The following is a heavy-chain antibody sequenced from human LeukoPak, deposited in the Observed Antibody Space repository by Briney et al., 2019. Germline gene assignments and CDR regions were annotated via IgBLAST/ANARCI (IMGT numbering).Heavy chain of an antibody. CDR1: GFTFSSYG. Sequence: PGGSLRLSCAASGFTFSSYGMHWVRQAPGKGLGWVAVISYDGSNKYYADSVKGRFTISRDNSKNTLYLQMNSLRAEDTAVYYCANPEEDSSGYYYFDYWGQGTLVTVSS. CDR3: ANPEEDSSGYYYFDY. CDR2: ISYDGSNK. V-gene: IGHV3-30*18. J-gene: IGHJ4*02. D-gene: IGHD3-22*01.